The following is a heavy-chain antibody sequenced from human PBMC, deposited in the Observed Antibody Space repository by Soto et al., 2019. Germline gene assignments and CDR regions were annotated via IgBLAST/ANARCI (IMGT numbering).Heavy chain of an antibody. D-gene: IGHD5-12*01. J-gene: IGHJ6*03. Sequence: EVQLVESGGGLVKPGGSLRLSCAASGFTFSRYSMNWVRPAPGKGLEWVSHISSSSSYIYYADSVKGRFTISRDTAKNSMYLQMNSLSAEDTAVYYWASAPGYSAYDHLYYYYYYMDVWGKGTTVTVSS. CDR2: ISSSSSYI. V-gene: IGHV3-21*01. CDR1: GFTFSRYS. CDR3: ASAPGYSAYDHLYYYYYYMDV.